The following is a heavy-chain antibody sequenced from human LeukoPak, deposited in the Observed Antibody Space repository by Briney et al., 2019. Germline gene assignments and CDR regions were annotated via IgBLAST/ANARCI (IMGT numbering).Heavy chain of an antibody. D-gene: IGHD6-19*01. CDR2: ISGSGGST. Sequence: GGSLRLSCAASGFTFSSYAMSWVRQAPGKGLEWVSAISGSGGSTYYADSVKGRSTISRDNSKNTLYLQMNSLRAEDTAVYYCAKRLAVDYYYFDYWGQGTLVTVSS. V-gene: IGHV3-23*01. J-gene: IGHJ4*02. CDR3: AKRLAVDYYYFDY. CDR1: GFTFSSYA.